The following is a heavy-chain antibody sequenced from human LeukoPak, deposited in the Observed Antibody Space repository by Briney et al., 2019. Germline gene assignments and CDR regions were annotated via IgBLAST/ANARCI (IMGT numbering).Heavy chain of an antibody. D-gene: IGHD2-21*02. J-gene: IGHJ4*02. CDR2: ISTNNGNT. CDR3: ARVRDAGLRDFDY. V-gene: IGHV1-18*01. Sequence: ASVKVSCKASGYTFTSFGICWVRQAPGQGLEWMGWISTNNGNTNYAQKLQGRVTMTTAKSTSTAYMELRSLRSDDTAVYYCARVRDAGLRDFDYWGQGTLVTVSS. CDR1: GYTFTSFG.